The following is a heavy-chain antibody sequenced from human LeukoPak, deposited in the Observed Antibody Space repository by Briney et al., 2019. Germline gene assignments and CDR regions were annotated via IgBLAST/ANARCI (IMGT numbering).Heavy chain of an antibody. V-gene: IGHV3-23*01. CDR3: ARAPGLYDFWSGYYVEGEQYYFDY. CDR1: GFTFSSYG. J-gene: IGHJ4*02. D-gene: IGHD3-3*01. Sequence: GGSLRLSCAASGFTFSSYGMSWVRQAPGEGLEWVSAISAGGGSTYYADSVKGRFTISRDNSKNTLYLQMNSLRAEDTAVYYCARAPGLYDFWSGYYVEGEQYYFDYWGQGTLVTVSS. CDR2: ISAGGGST.